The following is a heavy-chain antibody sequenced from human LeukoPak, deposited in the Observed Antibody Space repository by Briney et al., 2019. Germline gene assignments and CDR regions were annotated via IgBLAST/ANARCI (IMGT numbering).Heavy chain of an antibody. D-gene: IGHD6-13*01. CDR1: GFTFSSYG. CDR3: AKDRPTVYSSSWLHFLDS. CDR2: ISGSGGST. Sequence: GGTLRLSCAASGFTFSSYGMIWVRQAPGKGLEWVSGISGSGGSTYLADSVKDRFTISRDNSKNTLYLEMNSLRADDTTVYYCAKDRPTVYSSSWLHFLDSWGQGTLVTVSS. J-gene: IGHJ4*02. V-gene: IGHV3-23*01.